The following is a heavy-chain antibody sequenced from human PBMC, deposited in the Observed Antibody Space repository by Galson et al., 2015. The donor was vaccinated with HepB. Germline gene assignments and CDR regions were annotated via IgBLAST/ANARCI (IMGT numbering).Heavy chain of an antibody. CDR2: INAGNGNT. D-gene: IGHD4-17*01. Sequence: SVKVSCKASGYTFTSYAMHWVRQAPGQRLEWMGWINAGNGNTKYSQKFQGRVTITRDTSASTAYMELSSLRSEDTAVYYCATYYGDYPVDYYYGMDVWGQGTTVTVSS. J-gene: IGHJ6*02. CDR3: ATYYGDYPVDYYYGMDV. CDR1: GYTFTSYA. V-gene: IGHV1-3*01.